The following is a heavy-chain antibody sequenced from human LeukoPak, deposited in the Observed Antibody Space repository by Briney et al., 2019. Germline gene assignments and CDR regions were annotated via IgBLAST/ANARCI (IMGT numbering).Heavy chain of an antibody. CDR2: FDPEDGET. D-gene: IGHD3-10*01. J-gene: IGHJ6*02. CDR3: ATGLSSEIYYSLYGMDV. V-gene: IGHV1-24*01. Sequence: GASVKASCKVSGYTLTELSMHWVRQAPGKGLEWMGGFDPEDGETIYAQKFQGRVTMTEDTSTDTAYMELSSLRSEDTAVYYCATGLSSEIYYSLYGMDVWGQGTTVTVSS. CDR1: GYTLTELS.